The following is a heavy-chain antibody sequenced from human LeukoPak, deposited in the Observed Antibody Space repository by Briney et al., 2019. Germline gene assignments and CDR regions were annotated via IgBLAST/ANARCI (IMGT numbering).Heavy chain of an antibody. J-gene: IGHJ4*02. CDR2: IYSGGST. Sequence: GGPLRLSCAASGFTVSSKYMSWVRQAPGKGLEWVSVIYSGGSTYYADSVKGRFTISRDNSKNTVYLQMNSLRAEDTAVYYCARDCSASSSDYYPLGYWGQGTLVTVSS. CDR1: GFTVSSKY. V-gene: IGHV3-66*01. D-gene: IGHD3-22*01. CDR3: ARDCSASSSDYYPLGY.